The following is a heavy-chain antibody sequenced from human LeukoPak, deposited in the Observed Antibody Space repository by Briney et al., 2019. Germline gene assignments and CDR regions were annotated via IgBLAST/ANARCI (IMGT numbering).Heavy chain of an antibody. CDR1: GFTFSSYA. V-gene: IGHV3-23*01. Sequence: QPGGSLRLSCAASGFTFSSYAMGWVRQAPGKGLEWVSTVSGSGGSTYYADSVKGRFTISRDNSKNTLYLQMNSLRAEDTAVYYCAKGSTVTTAEFFDYWGQGTLVTVSS. J-gene: IGHJ4*02. D-gene: IGHD4-11*01. CDR3: AKGSTVTTAEFFDY. CDR2: VSGSGGST.